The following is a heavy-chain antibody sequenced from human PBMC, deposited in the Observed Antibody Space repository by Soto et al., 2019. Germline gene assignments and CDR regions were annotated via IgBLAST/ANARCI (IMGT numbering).Heavy chain of an antibody. CDR1: GFTFDDYA. V-gene: IGHV3-9*01. Sequence: EVQLVESGGGLVQPGRSLRLSCAASGFTFDDYAMHWVRQPPGKGLEWVSGITWNSGSKDYADSVKGRFTISRDNRKNSLYLQMNSLRGEATALYYCTTTYPTDDSRVVAYWGQGTLVTVSS. CDR2: ITWNSGSK. D-gene: IGHD3-3*01. CDR3: TTTYPTDDSRVVAY. J-gene: IGHJ4*02.